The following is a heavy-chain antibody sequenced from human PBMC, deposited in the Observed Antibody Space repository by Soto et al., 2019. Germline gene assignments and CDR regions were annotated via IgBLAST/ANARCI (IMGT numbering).Heavy chain of an antibody. V-gene: IGHV3-23*01. CDR2: ISGSGGST. Sequence: GGSLRLSCAASGFTFSSYAMSWVRQAPGKGLEWVSAISGSGGSTYYADSVKGRFTISRDNSKNTLYLQMNSLRAEDTAVYYCAKVRIMITFGGATHAFDIWGQGTMVTVSS. D-gene: IGHD3-16*01. J-gene: IGHJ3*02. CDR1: GFTFSSYA. CDR3: AKVRIMITFGGATHAFDI.